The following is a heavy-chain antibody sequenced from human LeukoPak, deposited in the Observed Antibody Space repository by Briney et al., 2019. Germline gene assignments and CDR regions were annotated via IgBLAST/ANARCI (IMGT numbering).Heavy chain of an antibody. CDR2: ISHSGTT. J-gene: IGHJ4*02. CDR3: VRAFGNSSGWDENCFDY. D-gene: IGHD6-19*01. Sequence: PSGTLTLTCAVSGGSISISNCWSWVRQPPGQGLEWVGRISHSGTTNYYHSLKSRVTMSVDKSKNQFSLNLSSVTAADTAVYYCVRAFGNSSGWDENCFDYWGQGTLVTVCS. CDR1: GGSISISNC. V-gene: IGHV4-4*02.